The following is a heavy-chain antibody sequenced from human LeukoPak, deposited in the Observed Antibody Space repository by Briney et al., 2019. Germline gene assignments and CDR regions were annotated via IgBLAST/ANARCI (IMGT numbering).Heavy chain of an antibody. Sequence: SVKVSCKASGGTFSSYAISWVRQAPGQGLEWMGRIIPIFGIANYAQKFQGRVTITADKSTSTAYMELSSLRSEDTAVHYCASSRDVLTGVFDYWGQGTLVTVSS. CDR1: GGTFSSYA. J-gene: IGHJ4*02. D-gene: IGHD2-21*02. CDR2: IIPIFGIA. V-gene: IGHV1-69*04. CDR3: ASSRDVLTGVFDY.